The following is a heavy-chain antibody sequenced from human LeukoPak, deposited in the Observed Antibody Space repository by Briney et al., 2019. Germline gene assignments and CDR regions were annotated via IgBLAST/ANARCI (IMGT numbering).Heavy chain of an antibody. Sequence: GGSLRLSCAASGFTFSNYCMSWVRQAPGKGMEWVSGINWNGGSTGYADSVKGRFTISRDNAKNSLYLQMNSLRAEDTALYYCARERLRYNYYYYMDVWGKGTTVTVSS. CDR3: ARERLRYNYYYYMDV. CDR1: GFTFSNYC. V-gene: IGHV3-20*04. J-gene: IGHJ6*03. D-gene: IGHD5-12*01. CDR2: INWNGGST.